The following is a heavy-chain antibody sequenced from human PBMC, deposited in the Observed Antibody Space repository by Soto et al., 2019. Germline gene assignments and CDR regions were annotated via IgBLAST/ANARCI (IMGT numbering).Heavy chain of an antibody. J-gene: IGHJ3*02. V-gene: IGHV2-5*02. Sequence: QITLKESGPPLVKPTQTLTLTCTFSEFSLSTSGVGVGWIRQPPGKALEWLALIYWDDDERYSPSLRSRLTITKDTSKNQVVLTMTNMDPVDTATYYCVHRSYQHDSGGFNYGDAFDIWGQGTMVTVSS. CDR1: EFSLSTSGVG. CDR3: VHRSYQHDSGGFNYGDAFDI. D-gene: IGHD3-22*01. CDR2: IYWDDDE.